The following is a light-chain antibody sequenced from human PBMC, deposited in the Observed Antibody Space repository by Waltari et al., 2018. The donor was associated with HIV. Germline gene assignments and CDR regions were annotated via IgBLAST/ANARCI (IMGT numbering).Light chain of an antibody. Sequence: ETVMTQSPGTLSASPGATVTLSCTASQSIDDKLAWYQQKPGQSPRLLIYAASTGATSVPGRFSGSGSGTQFTLTISNLQSEDSAVYYCQQYYSTPWTFGQGTKVEI. V-gene: IGKV3-15*01. CDR1: QSIDDK. J-gene: IGKJ1*01. CDR3: QQYYSTPWT. CDR2: AAS.